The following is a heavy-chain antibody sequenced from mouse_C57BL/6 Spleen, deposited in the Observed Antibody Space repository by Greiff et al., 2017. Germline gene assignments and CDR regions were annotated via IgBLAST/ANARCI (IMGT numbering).Heavy chain of an antibody. CDR3: ARNSSYDY. CDR1: GYSFTSYY. CDR2: MYPGSGNT. D-gene: IGHD1-1*01. V-gene: IGHV1-66*01. J-gene: IGHJ2*01. Sequence: VQLQQSGPELVKPGASVKISCKASGYSFTSYYIHWVKQRPGQGLEWIGWMYPGSGNTKYNEKFKGKATLTADTSSSTASIQLSSLTSEDSAVYYCARNSSYDYWGQGTTLTVSS.